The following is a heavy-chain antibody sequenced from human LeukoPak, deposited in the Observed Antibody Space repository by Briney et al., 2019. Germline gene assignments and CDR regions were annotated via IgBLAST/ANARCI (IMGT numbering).Heavy chain of an antibody. J-gene: IGHJ6*03. CDR3: ARFAGYSSSRAFYMDV. Sequence: GGSLRLSCAASGFTFSSYEMNWVRQAPGKGLEWVSYISSSGSTIYYADSVKGRFTISRDNAKNSLYLQMNSLRAEDTAVYYCARFAGYSSSRAFYMDVWGKGTTVTISS. CDR2: ISSSGSTI. CDR1: GFTFSSYE. D-gene: IGHD6-13*01. V-gene: IGHV3-48*03.